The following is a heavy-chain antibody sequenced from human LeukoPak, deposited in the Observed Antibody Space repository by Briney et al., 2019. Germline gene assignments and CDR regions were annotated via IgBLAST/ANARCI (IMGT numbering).Heavy chain of an antibody. J-gene: IGHJ4*02. V-gene: IGHV3-73*01. Sequence: GPLEPSFAASGFPFNCPAMYWVRQASGKGLEWVGRIRSKANSYATVYAASVKGRFTISRDDSKNTAYLQMNSLKTEDTAVYYCTSGGYSYGSLNFWGQGTLVTVSS. CDR2: IRSKANSYAT. CDR3: TSGGYSYGSLNF. CDR1: GFPFNCPA. D-gene: IGHD5-18*01.